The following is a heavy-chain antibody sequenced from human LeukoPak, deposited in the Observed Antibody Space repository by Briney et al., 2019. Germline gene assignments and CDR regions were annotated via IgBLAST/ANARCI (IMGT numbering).Heavy chain of an antibody. D-gene: IGHD5-12*01. CDR3: ARDKGYAFDI. CDR2: IGTSSSAI. J-gene: IGHJ3*02. CDR1: GFPFSSYS. V-gene: IGHV3-48*01. Sequence: GGSLRLSCAASGFPFSSYSMNWVRQAPGKGLEWVSYIGTSSSAIYYADSAKGRFTIPRDNAKNSLYLQMNSLRAEDTAVYYCARDKGYAFDIWGQGTLVTVSS.